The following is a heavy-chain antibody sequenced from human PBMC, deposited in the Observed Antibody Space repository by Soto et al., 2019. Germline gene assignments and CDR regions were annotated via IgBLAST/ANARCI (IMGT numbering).Heavy chain of an antibody. V-gene: IGHV1-2*04. J-gene: IGHJ6*02. CDR3: ARDHGSVRVAPYYYYGMDV. CDR1: GYTFTGYY. CDR2: INPNSGGT. D-gene: IGHD3-10*01. Sequence: QVQLVQSGAEVKKPGASVKVSCKASGYTFTGYYMHWVRQAPGQGLEWMGWINPNSGGTNYAQKFQGWVTMTRDTTISTPYMELSRLRSDDTAVYYCARDHGSVRVAPYYYYGMDVWGRGTTVTVSS.